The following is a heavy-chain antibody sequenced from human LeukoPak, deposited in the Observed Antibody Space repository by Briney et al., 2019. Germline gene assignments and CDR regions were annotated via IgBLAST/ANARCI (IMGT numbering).Heavy chain of an antibody. J-gene: IGHJ4*02. V-gene: IGHV3-53*01. CDR1: GFTFSSYG. CDR2: IYSGDST. D-gene: IGHD6-19*01. CDR3: ARFGSSGWSYYFDY. Sequence: GGSLRLSCAASGFTFSSYGMHWVRQAPGKGLEWVSVIYSGDSTYYADSVKGRFTISRDNSKNMLYLQMNSLRAEDTAVYYCARFGSSGWSYYFDYWGQGTLVTVSS.